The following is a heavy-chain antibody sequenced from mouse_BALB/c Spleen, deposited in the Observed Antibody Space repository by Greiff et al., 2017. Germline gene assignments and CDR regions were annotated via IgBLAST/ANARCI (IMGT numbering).Heavy chain of an antibody. CDR2: ISNGGGST. D-gene: IGHD2-14*01. V-gene: IGHV5-12-2*01. CDR1: GFTFSSYT. J-gene: IGHJ3*01. CDR3: ARQDRYEDFGSPY. Sequence: EVHLVESGGGLVQPGGSLKLSCAASGFTFSSYTMSWVRQTPEKRLEWVAYISNGGGSTYYPDTVKGRFTISRDNAKNTLYLQMSSLKSEDTAMYYCARQDRYEDFGSPYWGQGTLVTVSA.